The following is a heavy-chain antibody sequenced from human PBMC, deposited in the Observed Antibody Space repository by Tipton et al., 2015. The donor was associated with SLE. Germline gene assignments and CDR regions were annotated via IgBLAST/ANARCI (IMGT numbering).Heavy chain of an antibody. V-gene: IGHV4-34*01. CDR2: IDHSGVT. CDR3: ARGRLLEWLSTYYYYYMDV. J-gene: IGHJ6*03. CDR1: GGSFIGSY. D-gene: IGHD3-3*01. Sequence: TLSLTCAVYGGSFIGSYWTWIRQSPGKGLEWIGEIDHSGVTNYNPSLKSRVTISVDTSKIQFSLKLSSVTAADTAVYYCARGRLLEWLSTYYYYYMDVWGKGTTVTVSS.